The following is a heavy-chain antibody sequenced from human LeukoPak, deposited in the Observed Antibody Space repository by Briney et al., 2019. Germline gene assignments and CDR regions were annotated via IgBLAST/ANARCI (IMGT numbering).Heavy chain of an antibody. D-gene: IGHD6-19*01. Sequence: GGPLRLSCAASGFSLSTYGVGWVRQPPGKGLEWVSGITGTGGSTYYADSVKGRFTVSRDTSKNTLYLQMNSLRAEDTAIYYCAKDHGTAVAGFYYWGQGTLVTVSS. CDR3: AKDHGTAVAGFYY. CDR1: GFSLSTYG. V-gene: IGHV3-23*01. CDR2: ITGTGGST. J-gene: IGHJ4*02.